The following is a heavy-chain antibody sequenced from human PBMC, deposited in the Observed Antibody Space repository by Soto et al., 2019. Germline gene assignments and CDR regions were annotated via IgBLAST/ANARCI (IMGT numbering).Heavy chain of an antibody. J-gene: IGHJ6*02. Sequence: SETLSLTCAVYGGSFSGYYWSWIRQPPGKGLEWIGEINHSGSTNYNPSLKSRVTISVDKSKNQFSLKLSSVTAADTAVYYCARVSGSYYYGMDVWGQGTTVTVSS. CDR3: ARVSGSYYYGMDV. CDR1: GGSFSGYY. D-gene: IGHD1-26*01. V-gene: IGHV4-34*01. CDR2: INHSGST.